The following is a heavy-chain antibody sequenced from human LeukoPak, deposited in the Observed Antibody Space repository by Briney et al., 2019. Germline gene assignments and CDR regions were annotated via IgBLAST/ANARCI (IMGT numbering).Heavy chain of an antibody. CDR1: GYTFTSYG. D-gene: IGHD6-13*01. CDR2: ISAYNGNT. Sequence: GASVKVSCKASGYTFTSYGISWVRQAPGQGLEWMGWISAYNGNTNYAQKLQGRVTMTTDTPTSTAYMELRSLRSDDTAVYYCARCLYSSSWYNSGSGYYYMDVWGKGTTVTVSS. J-gene: IGHJ6*03. V-gene: IGHV1-18*01. CDR3: ARCLYSSSWYNSGSGYYYMDV.